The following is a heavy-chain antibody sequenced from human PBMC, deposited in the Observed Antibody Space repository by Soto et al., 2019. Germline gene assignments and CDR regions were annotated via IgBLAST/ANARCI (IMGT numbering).Heavy chain of an antibody. CDR1: GYAFTSYG. CDR3: ARDWCSGGSCYLFFDY. V-gene: IGHV1-18*04. D-gene: IGHD2-15*01. Sequence: QVQLVQSGAEVKKPGASVKVSCKAAGYAFTSYGISFLRQAPGQALEWMGWINIYNGNTNYAQKFQGRAIMTTDTSTNTAYMELRSLRSDDTAVYYCARDWCSGGSCYLFFDYWGQGTLVTVSS. J-gene: IGHJ4*02. CDR2: INIYNGNT.